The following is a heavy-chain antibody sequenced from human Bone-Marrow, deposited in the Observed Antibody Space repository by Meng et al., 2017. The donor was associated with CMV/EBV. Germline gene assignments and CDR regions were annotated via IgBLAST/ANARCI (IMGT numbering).Heavy chain of an antibody. Sequence: GPGLLTLRTSLSLAFTGSGVSISSSSYYWGWICQPPGKGLEWIGSIYYSGSTYYNPSLKSRVTISVDTSKNQFSLKLSSVTAADTAVYYCARGGWFDPWGQGTLVTVFS. J-gene: IGHJ5*02. CDR2: IYYSGST. V-gene: IGHV4-39*07. CDR1: GVSISSSSYY. CDR3: ARGGWFDP.